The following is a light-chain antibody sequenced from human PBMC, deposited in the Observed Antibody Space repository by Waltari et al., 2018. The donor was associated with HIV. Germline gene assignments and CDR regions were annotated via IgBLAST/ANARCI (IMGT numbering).Light chain of an antibody. CDR3: QQYGSSPYT. CDR1: QSVTSSY. CDR2: GAS. J-gene: IGKJ2*01. Sequence: EIVLTQSPGTLSLSPGERATLSCRANQSVTSSYLAWYQQKPGQAPRLLIYGASSRATGIRDRFSGSGSGTDFTLTISRLEPEDSAVYYCQQYGSSPYTFGQGTKLEIK. V-gene: IGKV3-20*01.